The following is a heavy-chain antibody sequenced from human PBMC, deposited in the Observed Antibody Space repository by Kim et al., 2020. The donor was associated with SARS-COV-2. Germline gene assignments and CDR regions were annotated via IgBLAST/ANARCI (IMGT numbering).Heavy chain of an antibody. J-gene: IGHJ6*02. D-gene: IGHD6-19*01. Sequence: FQGRVTITADESTSTAYMELSSLRSEDTAVYYCARSLSGWYVYYYYGMDVWGQGTTVTVSS. CDR3: ARSLSGWYVYYYYGMDV. V-gene: IGHV1-69*01.